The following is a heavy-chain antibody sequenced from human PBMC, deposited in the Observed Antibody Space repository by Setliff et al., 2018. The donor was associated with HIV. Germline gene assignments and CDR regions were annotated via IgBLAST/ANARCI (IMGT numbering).Heavy chain of an antibody. CDR2: VNPGDSST. Sequence: GASLKLSCRTSGYNFATYYIAWVRQMPGKGPEWMGSVNPGDSSTKYNPSLQGQVTMSDDKLINTAYLQWSSLKASDTAMYYCATRLLGYSGYGYWGQGTLVTVSS. D-gene: IGHD5-12*01. J-gene: IGHJ4*02. CDR1: GYNFATYY. CDR3: ATRLLGYSGYGY. V-gene: IGHV5-51*01.